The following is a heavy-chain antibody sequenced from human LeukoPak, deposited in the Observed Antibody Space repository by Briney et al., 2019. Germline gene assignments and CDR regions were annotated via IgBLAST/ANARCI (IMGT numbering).Heavy chain of an antibody. CDR3: AIGGGYCSSTSCYFQY. CDR1: GGTFSSYA. D-gene: IGHD2-2*01. V-gene: IGHV1-69*05. Sequence: AASVKVSCKASGGTFSSYAISWVRQAPGQGLEWMGGIIPIFGTANYAQKFQGRVTITTDESTSTAYMELSSLRSEDTAVYYCAIGGGYCSSTSCYFQYWGQEPWSPSPQ. CDR2: IIPIFGTA. J-gene: IGHJ4*01.